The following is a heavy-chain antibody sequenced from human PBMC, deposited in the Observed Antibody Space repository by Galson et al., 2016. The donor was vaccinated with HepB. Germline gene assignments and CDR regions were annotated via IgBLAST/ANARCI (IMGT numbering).Heavy chain of an antibody. CDR1: GYTFTNND. D-gene: IGHD1-7*01. CDR3: ALAYTWHSIDD. CDR2: ISSNTGTA. J-gene: IGHJ4*02. V-gene: IGHV1-8*01. Sequence: SVKVSCKASGYTFTNNDINWVRQAPGQGPENLGGISSNTGTAGNAQRFPGRVTLTRDTPISTADMELSRLRSDATAVYFCALAYTWHSIDDWGQGTLVTVSS.